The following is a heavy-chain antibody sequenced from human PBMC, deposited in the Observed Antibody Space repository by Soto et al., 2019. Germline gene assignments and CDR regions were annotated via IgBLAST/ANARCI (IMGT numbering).Heavy chain of an antibody. CDR1: GFTIRTYW. Sequence: LRLSCAASGFTIRTYWMHWVRQAPGEGLVWVSRINTDGSSTIYADSVKGRFTISRENAKNTLYLQMNSLRAEDTAVYYCARDEMAPFDAFDIWGQGTMVTVS. D-gene: IGHD5-12*01. V-gene: IGHV3-74*01. J-gene: IGHJ3*02. CDR2: INTDGSST. CDR3: ARDEMAPFDAFDI.